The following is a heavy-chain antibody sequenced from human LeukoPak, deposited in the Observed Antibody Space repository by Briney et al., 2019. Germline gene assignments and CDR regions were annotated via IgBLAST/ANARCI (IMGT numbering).Heavy chain of an antibody. CDR2: ISAYNGNT. CDR3: ARASEGVVPAAHIPNYTGDNWFDP. Sequence: ASVKVSCKASGYTFTSYGISWVRQAPGQGLEWMGWISAYNGNTNYAQKLQGRVTMTTDTSTSTAYMELRSLRSDDTAVYYCARASEGVVPAAHIPNYTGDNWFDPWGRGTLVTVSS. J-gene: IGHJ5*02. CDR1: GYTFTSYG. V-gene: IGHV1-18*04. D-gene: IGHD2-2*01.